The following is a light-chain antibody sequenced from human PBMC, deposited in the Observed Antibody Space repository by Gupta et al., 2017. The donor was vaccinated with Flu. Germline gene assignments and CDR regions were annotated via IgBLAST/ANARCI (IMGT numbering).Light chain of an antibody. V-gene: IGKV3-20*01. J-gene: IGKJ2*01. CDR3: QQYGISVYT. CDR2: GAS. CDR1: HSVNNNL. Sequence: ATSTRRAIHSVNNNLLTKYQQKTGQAPSLLIYGASCRATGIPARLSGSGSGTDFTLTIRRLEHEDFAVDYCQQYGISVYTFGQGTKLEIK.